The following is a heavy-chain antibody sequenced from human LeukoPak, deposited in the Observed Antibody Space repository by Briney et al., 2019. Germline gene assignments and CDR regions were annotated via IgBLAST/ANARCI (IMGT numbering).Heavy chain of an antibody. Sequence: ASVKVSCKASGGTFSSYAISWVRQAPGQGLEWMGGIIPIFGTANYAQKFQGRVTITADESTSTAYMELSSLRSEDTAVYCCARDGPGYDFWSGYFGDYYYYMDVWGKGTTVTVSS. V-gene: IGHV1-69*13. CDR3: ARDGPGYDFWSGYFGDYYYYMDV. D-gene: IGHD3-3*01. J-gene: IGHJ6*03. CDR1: GGTFSSYA. CDR2: IIPIFGTA.